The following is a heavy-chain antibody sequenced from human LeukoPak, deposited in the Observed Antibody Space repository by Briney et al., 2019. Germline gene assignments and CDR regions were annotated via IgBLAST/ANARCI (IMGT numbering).Heavy chain of an antibody. V-gene: IGHV3-66*01. CDR3: VNSVEAAGITLGPFDI. D-gene: IGHD1-7*01. CDR1: GLTVSSNY. J-gene: IGHJ3*02. CDR2: LYSDGST. Sequence: GGSLRLSCAASGLTVSSNYMSWVRQAPGKGLEWVSVLYSDGSTYYADSVKGRFTISRDNSKNTLFLQMNSLRAEDTAVYYCVNSVEAAGITLGPFDIWGQGTTVTVSS.